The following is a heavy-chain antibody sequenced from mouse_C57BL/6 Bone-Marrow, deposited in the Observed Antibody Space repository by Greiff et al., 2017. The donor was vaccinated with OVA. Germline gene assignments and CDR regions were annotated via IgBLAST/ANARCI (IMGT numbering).Heavy chain of an antibody. V-gene: IGHV1-50*01. CDR2: IDPSDSYT. D-gene: IGHD2-4*01. CDR1: GYTFTSYW. Sequence: VQLQQPGAELVKPGASVKLSCKASGYTFTSYWMQWVKQRPGQGLVWIGEIDPSDSYTNYNQKFKGKATLTVDTSSSTAYMQLSSLTSEDSAVYYCASEGDYDYDRFAYWGQGTLVTVSA. CDR3: ASEGDYDYDRFAY. J-gene: IGHJ3*01.